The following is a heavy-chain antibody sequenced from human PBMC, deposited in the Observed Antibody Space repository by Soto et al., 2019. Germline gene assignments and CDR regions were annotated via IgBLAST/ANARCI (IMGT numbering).Heavy chain of an antibody. Sequence: PGGSLRLSCAASGFTFSSYWMSWVRQAPGKGLEWVANIKQDGSEKYYVDSLKARFTISRDNAKNSLYLQMNSLRAEDTAVYYCARSIAARLNWFDPWGRGTLVTVSS. V-gene: IGHV3-7*01. CDR2: IKQDGSEK. J-gene: IGHJ5*02. CDR1: GFTFSSYW. CDR3: ARSIAARLNWFDP. D-gene: IGHD6-6*01.